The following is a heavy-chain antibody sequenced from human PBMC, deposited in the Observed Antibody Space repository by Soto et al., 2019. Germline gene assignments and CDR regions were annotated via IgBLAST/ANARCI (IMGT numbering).Heavy chain of an antibody. J-gene: IGHJ4*02. D-gene: IGHD2-15*01. V-gene: IGHV4-61*01. CDR1: GGSVSSGSYY. CDR3: ARGYCSGGSCYGFDY. CDR2: IYYSGST. Sequence: QVQLQESGPGLVKPSETLSLTCTVSGGSVSSGSYYWSWIRQPPGKGLEWIGYIYYSGSTNYNPSRTPRLTLSLAPSKNTFSLKLSSVTAADTAVYYCARGYCSGGSCYGFDYWGQGTLVTVSS.